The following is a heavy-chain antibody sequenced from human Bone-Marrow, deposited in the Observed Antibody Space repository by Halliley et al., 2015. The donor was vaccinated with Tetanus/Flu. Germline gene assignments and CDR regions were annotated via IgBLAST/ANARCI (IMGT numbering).Heavy chain of an antibody. J-gene: IGHJ5*02. V-gene: IGHV4-59*01. CDR3: SRRQTGNSIYNWFDP. CDR2: IYYSGST. CDR1: GGSISSYY. Sequence: LRLSCTVSGGSISSYYWNWIRQPPGKGLEWIGYIYYSGSTNYNPSLKSRVTISVDTSKNQFSLRLSSVTAADTAVYYCSRRQTGNSIYNWFDPWGQGTLVTVSS. D-gene: IGHD7-27*01.